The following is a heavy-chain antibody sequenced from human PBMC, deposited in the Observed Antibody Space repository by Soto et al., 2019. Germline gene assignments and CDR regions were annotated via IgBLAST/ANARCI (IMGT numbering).Heavy chain of an antibody. D-gene: IGHD3-9*01. V-gene: IGHV3-49*04. Sequence: LRLSCTASGFTFGDYAMSWVRQAPGKGLEWVGFTRSRAYGGTTEYAASVKGRFTISRDDSKSIAYLQMNSLKTEDTAVYYCTRGMTGYHYWGQGTLVTVSS. J-gene: IGHJ4*02. CDR3: TRGMTGYHY. CDR2: TRSRAYGGTT. CDR1: GFTFGDYA.